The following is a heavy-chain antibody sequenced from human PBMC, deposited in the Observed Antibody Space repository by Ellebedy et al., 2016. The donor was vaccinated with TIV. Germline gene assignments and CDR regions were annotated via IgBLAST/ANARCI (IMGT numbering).Heavy chain of an antibody. Sequence: SETLSLXXTVSGGSVSSGSYYWSWIRQPPGKGLEWIGYIYYSGSTNYNPSLKSRVTISVDTSKNQFSLKLSSVTAADTAVYYCARREMATIFDYWGQGTLVTVSS. CDR3: ARREMATIFDY. CDR1: GGSVSSGSYY. J-gene: IGHJ4*02. D-gene: IGHD5-24*01. CDR2: IYYSGST. V-gene: IGHV4-61*01.